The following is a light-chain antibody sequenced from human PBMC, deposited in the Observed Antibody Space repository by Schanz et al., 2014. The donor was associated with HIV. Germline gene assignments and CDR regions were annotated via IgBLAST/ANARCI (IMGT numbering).Light chain of an antibody. CDR3: IHYNDFTST. J-gene: IGKJ2*01. CDR1: QDIRAR. Sequence: DIQMTQSPSTLSASVGDRVTITCRASQDIRARLAWYQQKPGKAPNLLISKESALGGGVPARFSGRGSGTEFTLTISSLHPDDCDTYFCIHYNDFTSTFGQGTKLEIK. CDR2: KES. V-gene: IGKV1-5*03.